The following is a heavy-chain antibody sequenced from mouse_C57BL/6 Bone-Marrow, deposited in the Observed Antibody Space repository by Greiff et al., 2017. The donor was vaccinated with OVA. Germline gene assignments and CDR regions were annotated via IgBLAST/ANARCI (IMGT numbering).Heavy chain of an antibody. V-gene: IGHV1-63*01. CDR2: IYPGGGYT. Sequence: VKLMESGAELVRPGTSVKMSCKASGYTFTNYWIGWAKQRPGHGLEWIGDIYPGGGYTNYNEKFKGKATLTADKSSSTAYMQFSSLTSEDSAIYYCARSYYYGSSPYYYAMDYWGQGTSVTVSS. D-gene: IGHD1-1*01. CDR3: ARSYYYGSSPYYYAMDY. CDR1: GYTFTNYW. J-gene: IGHJ4*01.